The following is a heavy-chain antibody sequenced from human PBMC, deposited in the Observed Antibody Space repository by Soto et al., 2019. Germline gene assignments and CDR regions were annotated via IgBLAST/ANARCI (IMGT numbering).Heavy chain of an antibody. V-gene: IGHV3-30-3*01. J-gene: IGHJ3*02. CDR2: ISYDGSNK. CDR3: ARVRGYSSGWGGSAFDI. D-gene: IGHD6-19*01. Sequence: QVQLVESGGGVVQPGRSLRLSCAASGFTFSSYAMHWVRQAPGKGLEWVAVISYDGSNKYYADSVKGRFTISRDNSKNTLYLQMNSVRAEDTAVYYCARVRGYSSGWGGSAFDIWGQGTMVTVSS. CDR1: GFTFSSYA.